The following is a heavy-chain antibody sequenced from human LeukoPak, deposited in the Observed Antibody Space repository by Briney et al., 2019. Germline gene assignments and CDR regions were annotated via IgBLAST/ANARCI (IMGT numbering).Heavy chain of an antibody. V-gene: IGHV3-30-3*01. D-gene: IGHD2-2*01. CDR1: GFTFSSYA. CDR2: ISYDGSNK. J-gene: IGHJ6*02. Sequence: PGRSLRRSCAASGFTFSSYAMHWVRQAPGKGLEWVAVISYDGSNKYYADSVKGRFTISRDNSKNTLYLQMNSLRAEDTAVYYCARDHCSSTSCYPKTPYYYYYYGMDVWGQGTTVTVSS. CDR3: ARDHCSSTSCYPKTPYYYYYYGMDV.